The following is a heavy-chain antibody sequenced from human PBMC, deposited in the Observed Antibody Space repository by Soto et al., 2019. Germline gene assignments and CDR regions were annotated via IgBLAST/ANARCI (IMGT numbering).Heavy chain of an antibody. CDR1: GFTFSDYY. J-gene: IGHJ4*02. CDR2: ISSSSSYT. D-gene: IGHD1-26*01. V-gene: IGHV3-11*06. Sequence: QVQLVESGGGLVKPGGSLRLSCAASGFTFSDYYMCWIRQAPGKGLEWVSYISSSSSYTNYADSVKGRFTISRDKAKNSLYLQMNSLRAEDTAVYYCARGLVGAMACYFDYWGQGTLVTVSS. CDR3: ARGLVGAMACYFDY.